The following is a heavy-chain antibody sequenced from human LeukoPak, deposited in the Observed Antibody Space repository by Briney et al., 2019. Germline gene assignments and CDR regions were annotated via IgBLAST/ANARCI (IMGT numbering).Heavy chain of an antibody. D-gene: IGHD3-16*01. CDR3: ARDDIMITFGGVN. CDR2: IKQDGSEK. Sequence: GGSLRLSCAASGFTFSSYWMSWVRQAPGKGLEWVANIKQDGSEKYYVDSVKGRFTISRDNAKNSLYLQMNSLRAEDTAVYYCARDDIMITFGGVNWGQGTLVTVSS. CDR1: GFTFSSYW. J-gene: IGHJ4*02. V-gene: IGHV3-7*01.